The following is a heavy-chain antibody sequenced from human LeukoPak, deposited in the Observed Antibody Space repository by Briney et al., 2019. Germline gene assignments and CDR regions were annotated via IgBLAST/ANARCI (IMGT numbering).Heavy chain of an antibody. V-gene: IGHV4-59*01. CDR1: GGSISSYY. D-gene: IGHD2-2*01. CDR2: IYYRGST. CDR3: ARMPLETYYYYMDV. Sequence: PSETLSLTCTVSGGSISSYYWSWIRQPPGKGLEWIGYIYYRGSTNYNPSLKSRVTISVDTSKNQFSLKLSSVTAADTAVYYCARMPLETYYYYMDVWGKGTTVTVSS. J-gene: IGHJ6*03.